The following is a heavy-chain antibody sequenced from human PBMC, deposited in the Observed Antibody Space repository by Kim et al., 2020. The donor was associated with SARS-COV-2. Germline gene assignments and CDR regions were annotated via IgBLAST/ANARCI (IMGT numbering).Heavy chain of an antibody. D-gene: IGHD6-13*01. V-gene: IGHV3-21*01. CDR1: GFTFSSSS. Sequence: GGSLRLSCAASGFTFSSSSMNWVRQAPGKGLEWVSSISSSSTYIYYADSLKGRFTISRDNAKNSLYLQMNSLRAEDTAVYYCASQQLVPRWGQGTLVTVSS. CDR2: ISSSSTYI. J-gene: IGHJ4*02. CDR3: ASQQLVPR.